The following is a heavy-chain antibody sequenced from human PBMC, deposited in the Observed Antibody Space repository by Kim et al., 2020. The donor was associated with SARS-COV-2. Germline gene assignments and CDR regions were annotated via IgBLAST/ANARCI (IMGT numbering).Heavy chain of an antibody. CDR2: TYYRSEWYN. CDR3: ARGGIPVDRAYFYALDV. D-gene: IGHD3-16*01. J-gene: IGHJ6*02. CDR1: GDSVSSDSAG. V-gene: IGHV6-1*01. Sequence: SQTLSLTCAISGDSVSSDSAGWNWIRQSPSRSLEWLGRTYYRSEWYNDYAVSVKSRITINADTSKNQFSLQLNSVTPEDTAVYYCARGGIPVDRAYFYALDVWGQGPTVTVSS.